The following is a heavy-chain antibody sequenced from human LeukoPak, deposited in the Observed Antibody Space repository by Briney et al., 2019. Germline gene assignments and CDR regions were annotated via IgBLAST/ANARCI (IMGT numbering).Heavy chain of an antibody. D-gene: IGHD3-16*01. Sequence: GGSLRLSCAASGFSITDYYMDWVRQAPGKGLEWVGRTRNTAYSYTTEYAASVRGRFTISRDDSKNLLSLQMNSLKSEDTAVYYCARDPGEMGLDYWGQGTLVAVSS. CDR1: GFSITDYY. CDR2: TRNTAYSYTT. CDR3: ARDPGEMGLDY. V-gene: IGHV3-72*01. J-gene: IGHJ4*02.